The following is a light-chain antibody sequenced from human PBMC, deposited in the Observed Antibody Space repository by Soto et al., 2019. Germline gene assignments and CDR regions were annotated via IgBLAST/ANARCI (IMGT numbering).Light chain of an antibody. CDR1: QSVSSN. CDR2: GVS. J-gene: IGKJ5*01. Sequence: EIVMTQSPDTLSVSPGERATLSCRASQSVSSNLAWYQQKPGQAPRLLMYGVSTRAAGIPARFSGSGSGTDFTLTMSSLQSEDFAVYYCQQYNKLHITFGQGTRLEIK. V-gene: IGKV3-15*01. CDR3: QQYNKLHIT.